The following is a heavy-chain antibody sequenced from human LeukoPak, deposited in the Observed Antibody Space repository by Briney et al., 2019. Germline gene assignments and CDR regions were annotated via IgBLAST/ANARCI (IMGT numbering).Heavy chain of an antibody. V-gene: IGHV4-59*01. CDR1: DDSITMYY. CDR2: IRYSGST. D-gene: IGHD3-10*01. CDR3: ARGGYYGSGNDFRFDP. J-gene: IGHJ5*02. Sequence: SETLSLTCTVSDDSITMYYWTWIRQPPGKGLEWIGYIRYSGSTNYKPSLKSRVTISVDTSKNQFSLKLSSVTAADTAVYYCARGGYYGSGNDFRFDPWGQGTLVTVSS.